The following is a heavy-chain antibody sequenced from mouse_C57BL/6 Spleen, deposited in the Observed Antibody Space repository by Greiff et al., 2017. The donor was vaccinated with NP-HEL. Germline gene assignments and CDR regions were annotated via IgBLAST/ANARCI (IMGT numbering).Heavy chain of an antibody. CDR1: GYTFTDYN. D-gene: IGHD2-4*01. CDR2: INPNNGGT. Sequence: VQLQQSGPELVKPGASVTIPCKASGYTFTDYNMDWVKQSHGKSLEWIGDINPNNGGTIYNQKFKGKATLTVDKSSSTAYMELRSLTSEDTAVYYCARYEYDVLYAMDYWGQGTSVTVSS. J-gene: IGHJ4*01. CDR3: ARYEYDVLYAMDY. V-gene: IGHV1-18*01.